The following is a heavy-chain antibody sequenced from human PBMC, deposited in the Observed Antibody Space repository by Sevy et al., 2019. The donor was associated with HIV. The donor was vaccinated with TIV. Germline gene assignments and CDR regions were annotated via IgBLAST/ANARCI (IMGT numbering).Heavy chain of an antibody. CDR2: ISSSSSYI. J-gene: IGHJ3*02. Sequence: GGALRLSCAGSGFTFNSHTMNWVRQAPGKGLEWVSSISSSSSYIYYGDSVKGRLTISRDKAKSSLFLQMNSLRADDTAIYFCARVKDYGDYGAFDIWGQGTMVTVSS. CDR1: GFTFNSHT. CDR3: ARVKDYGDYGAFDI. V-gene: IGHV3-21*01. D-gene: IGHD4-17*01.